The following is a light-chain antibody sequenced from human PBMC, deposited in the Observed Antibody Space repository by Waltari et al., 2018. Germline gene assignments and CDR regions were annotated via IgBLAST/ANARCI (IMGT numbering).Light chain of an antibody. J-gene: IGKJ1*01. CDR3: QHYLRLPVT. CDR1: QSVTRA. CDR2: GAA. V-gene: IGKV3-20*01. Sequence: EIVLTQSPGTLSLSPGESATLSCRTSQSVTRALAWYQQKPGQAPRLLIYGAANRATGIPDRFSGIGSGTDFSLTISSLGPEDFAVYYCQHYLRLPVTFGQGTKVEVK.